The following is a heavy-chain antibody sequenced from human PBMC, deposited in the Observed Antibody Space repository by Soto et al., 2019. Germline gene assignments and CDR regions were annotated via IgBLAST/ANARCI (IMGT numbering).Heavy chain of an antibody. J-gene: IGHJ4*02. D-gene: IGHD4-17*01. CDR1: GFTFNTYS. V-gene: IGHV3-33*01. CDR2: IWYDGTQK. CDR3: ARAGGTTVTGLWHFDS. Sequence: QVQLEESGGGVVQPGRSLRLSCEASGFTFNTYSMHWVRQPPGKGLEWLAAIWYDGTQKYYADSVKGRFIISRDNSKKTLNLEMNSLRAEETAGYYCARAGGTTVTGLWHFDSWGQGTLVTVSS.